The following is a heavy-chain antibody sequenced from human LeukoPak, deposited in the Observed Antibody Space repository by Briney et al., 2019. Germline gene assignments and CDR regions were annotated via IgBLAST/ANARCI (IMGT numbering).Heavy chain of an antibody. J-gene: IGHJ3*02. CDR1: GGTFSSYA. CDR2: IIPIFGTA. V-gene: IGHV1-69*05. D-gene: IGHD2-2*02. CDR3: ARDGVVPAAILAFDI. Sequence: SVKVSCKASGGTFSSYAISWVRQAPGQGLEWMGGIIPIFGTANYAQKFQGRVTITTDESTSTAYMELRSLRSDDTAVYYCARDGVVPAAILAFDIWGQGTMVTVSS.